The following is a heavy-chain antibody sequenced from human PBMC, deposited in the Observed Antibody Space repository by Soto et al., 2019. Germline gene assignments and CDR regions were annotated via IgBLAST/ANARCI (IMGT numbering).Heavy chain of an antibody. J-gene: IGHJ4*02. CDR2: INSDGSST. CDR3: VRTRLVVAAANREDY. V-gene: IGHV3-74*01. D-gene: IGHD2-15*01. CDR1: GFTFSSYW. Sequence: EVQLVESGGGLVQPGGSLRLSCAASGFTFSSYWMHWVRQAPGKGLVWVSRINSDGSSTSYADSVKGRFTISRDNAKNTLSLQMNSLGAEDTGVYYCVRTRLVVAAANREDYWGQGTLVTVSS.